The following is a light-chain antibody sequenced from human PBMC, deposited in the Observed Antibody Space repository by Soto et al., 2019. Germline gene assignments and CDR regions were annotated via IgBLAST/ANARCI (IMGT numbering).Light chain of an antibody. Sequence: QSALTQPASVSGSPGQSITISCTGTSSDVGGYNYVSWYQQHPGKAPKLMIYEVSNRPSGVSNRFSGSKSGNTASLTISGLQAEDEADYYCSSYTSSRTQVVFGGGTTLTVL. J-gene: IGLJ2*01. CDR3: SSYTSSRTQVV. CDR1: SSDVGGYNY. V-gene: IGLV2-14*01. CDR2: EVS.